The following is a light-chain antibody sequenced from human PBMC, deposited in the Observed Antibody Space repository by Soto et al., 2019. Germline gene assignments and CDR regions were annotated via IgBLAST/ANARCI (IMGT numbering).Light chain of an antibody. CDR3: QQRYNWPIT. Sequence: EVVLTQSPATLSLSPGERATLSCRASENVRTFVDWYQQKPGQAPRLLIYADSNRATGIPARFSGSGSGTDFTLTISSLEPEDFSVYYCQQRYNWPITFGQGTRLEIK. V-gene: IGKV3-11*01. CDR1: ENVRTF. CDR2: ADS. J-gene: IGKJ5*01.